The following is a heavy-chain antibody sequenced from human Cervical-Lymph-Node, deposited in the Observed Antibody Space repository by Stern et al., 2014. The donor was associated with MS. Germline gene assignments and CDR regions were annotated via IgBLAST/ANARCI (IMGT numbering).Heavy chain of an antibody. CDR3: ARDGDPRCGGDCYAGWYFDL. Sequence: QLQLQESGPGLVKPSGTLSLTCAVSGGSISSSNWWSWVRQPPGKGLEWIGEIYHSGSTNYNPSLKSRVTISVDKSKNQFSLKLSSVTAADTAVYYCARDGDPRCGGDCYAGWYFDLWGRGTLVTVSS. CDR1: GGSISSSNW. V-gene: IGHV4-4*02. D-gene: IGHD2-21*02. CDR2: IYHSGST. J-gene: IGHJ2*01.